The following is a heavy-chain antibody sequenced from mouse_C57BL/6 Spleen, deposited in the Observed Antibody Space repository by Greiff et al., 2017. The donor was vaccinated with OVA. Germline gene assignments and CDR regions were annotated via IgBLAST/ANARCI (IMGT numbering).Heavy chain of an antibody. D-gene: IGHD2-4*01. J-gene: IGHJ4*01. CDR2: IWSGGST. CDR1: GFSLTSYG. V-gene: IGHV2-2*01. CDR3: ARNDYGVRNAMDY. Sequence: VHLVESGPGLVQPSQSLSITCTVSGFSLTSYGVHWVRQSPGKGLEWLGVIWSGGSTDYNAAFISRLSISKDNSKSQVFFKMNSLQADDTAIYYCARNDYGVRNAMDYWGQGTSVTVSS.